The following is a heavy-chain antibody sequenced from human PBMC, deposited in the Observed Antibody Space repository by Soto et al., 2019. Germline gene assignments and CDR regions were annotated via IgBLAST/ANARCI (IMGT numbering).Heavy chain of an antibody. D-gene: IGHD1-7*01. CDR1: GFTFSSYA. CDR3: ARRKGRLSITGTTDFDY. J-gene: IGHJ4*02. CDR2: ISYDGSNK. Sequence: GXLRLSFSACGFTFSSYAMHWVRQAPGKGLEWVSVISYDGSNKYYADSVKGRFTISRDNSKNTLYLQMNSLRAEDTAVYYCARRKGRLSITGTTDFDYWGQGTLLTVS. V-gene: IGHV3-30-3*01.